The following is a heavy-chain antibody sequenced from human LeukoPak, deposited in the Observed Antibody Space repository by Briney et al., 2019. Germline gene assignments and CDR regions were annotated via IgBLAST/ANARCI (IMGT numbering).Heavy chain of an antibody. CDR3: ANYGSRSSHPTNYFDH. CDR2: IYPGDSDT. D-gene: IGHD3-10*01. Sequence: HGESLKISCKGSGYIFTTYWIAWVRQMPGKGLEWMGIIYPGDSDTRYSPSFQGQVTISADKSISTAYLQWSSLKASDTAMYYCANYGSRSSHPTNYFDHWGQGTLVTVSS. J-gene: IGHJ4*02. CDR1: GYIFTTYW. V-gene: IGHV5-51*01.